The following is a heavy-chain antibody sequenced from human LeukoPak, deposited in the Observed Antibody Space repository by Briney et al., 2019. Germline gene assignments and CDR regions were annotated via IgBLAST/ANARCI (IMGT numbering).Heavy chain of an antibody. J-gene: IGHJ6*03. V-gene: IGHV3-30*02. CDR1: GFTFSSYG. CDR2: IRYDGSNK. D-gene: IGHD6-13*01. CDR3: AKDTRGMGYYYYYMDV. Sequence: GGSLRLSCAASGFTFSSYGMHWVRQAPGKGLEWVAFIRYDGSNKYYADSVKGRFTISRDNSKNTLYLQMNSLRAEDTAVYYCAKDTRGMGYYYYYMDVWGKGTTVTISS.